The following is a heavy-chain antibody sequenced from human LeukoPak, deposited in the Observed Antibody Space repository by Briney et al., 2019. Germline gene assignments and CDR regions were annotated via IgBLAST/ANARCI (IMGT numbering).Heavy chain of an antibody. CDR2: IIPILGIA. CDR1: GYTFSSYW. J-gene: IGHJ4*02. Sequence: RTGESLKISCKGSGYTFSSYWIGWVRQMPGKGLEWMGRIIPILGIANYAQKFQGRVTITADKSTSTAYMELSSLRSEDTAVYYCASGRAAINFDYWGQGTLVTVSS. CDR3: ASGRAAINFDY. V-gene: IGHV1-69*02. D-gene: IGHD2-2*02.